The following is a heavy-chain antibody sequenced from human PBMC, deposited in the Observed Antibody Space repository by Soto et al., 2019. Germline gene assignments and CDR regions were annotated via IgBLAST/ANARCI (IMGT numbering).Heavy chain of an antibody. Sequence: QLQLQESGSGLVKPSQTLSLTCAVSGGSISSGGYSWSWIRQPPGKGLEWIGYIYHSGSTYYNPSLKSRVTISVDRSKNQFSLKLSSVTAADTAVYYCARGTTSIAARLVSDYWGQGTLVTVSS. V-gene: IGHV4-30-2*01. CDR3: ARGTTSIAARLVSDY. D-gene: IGHD6-6*01. J-gene: IGHJ4*02. CDR1: GGSISSGGYS. CDR2: IYHSGST.